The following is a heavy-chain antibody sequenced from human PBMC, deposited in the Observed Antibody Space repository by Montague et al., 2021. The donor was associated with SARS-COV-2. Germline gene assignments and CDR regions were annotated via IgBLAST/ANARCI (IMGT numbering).Heavy chain of an antibody. V-gene: IGHV4-59*02. CDR2: IYYSGST. Sequence: SETLSLTCTVSGGSVSSYYWSWIRQSPGKGLQWLGYIYYSGSTDYNPSLKSRVTMSVDTSKNQLSLRLNSVTTADTAVYFCARAGGFYDYWSGYSSSAGFFDPWGQGILFTVPS. D-gene: IGHD3-3*01. CDR1: GGSVSSYY. J-gene: IGHJ5*02. CDR3: ARAGGFYDYWSGYSSSAGFFDP.